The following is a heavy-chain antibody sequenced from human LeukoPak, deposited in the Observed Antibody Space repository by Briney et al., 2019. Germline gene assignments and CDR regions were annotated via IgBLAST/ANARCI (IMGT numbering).Heavy chain of an antibody. J-gene: IGHJ3*01. Sequence: ASVKVSCKTSDLHWVRQAPGQGLEWMGWINPNSGDTNYAQKFQGKISMTADTSTSTAYMELRRLRSDDTAVYYCAKGFEAADYYWGQGGFDFWGQGTKVIVSS. D-gene: IGHD3-16*01. CDR3: AKGFEAADYYWGQGGFDF. CDR2: INPNSGDT. V-gene: IGHV1-2*02. CDR1: D.